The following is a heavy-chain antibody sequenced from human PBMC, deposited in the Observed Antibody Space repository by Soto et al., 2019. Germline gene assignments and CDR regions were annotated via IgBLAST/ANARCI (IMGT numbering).Heavy chain of an antibody. J-gene: IGHJ6*02. CDR3: ARDWSRGMDV. D-gene: IGHD2-8*02. CDR2: IDHSGST. CDR1: GGSFSGSY. V-gene: IGHV4-34*01. Sequence: PSETLSLTCAVYGGSFSGSYWTWIRQSPGKGLEWIGEIDHSGSTNYNPFLKSRVTISVDTSKNHFTLNLNSMTAADTAVYYCARDWSRGMDVWGQGTTVTVSS.